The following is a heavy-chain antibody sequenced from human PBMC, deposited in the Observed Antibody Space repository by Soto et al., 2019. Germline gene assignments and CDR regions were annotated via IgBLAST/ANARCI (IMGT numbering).Heavy chain of an antibody. Sequence: SETLSLTCTVSGGSISSGDYYWSWIRQPPGKGLEWIGYIYYSGSTYYNPSLKSRVTISVDTSENQFSLRLSSVTAADTAIYYCARGRHWLDYWGQGTLVTVSS. D-gene: IGHD6-19*01. CDR2: IYYSGST. V-gene: IGHV4-30-4*02. CDR3: ARGRHWLDY. CDR1: GGSISSGDYY. J-gene: IGHJ4*02.